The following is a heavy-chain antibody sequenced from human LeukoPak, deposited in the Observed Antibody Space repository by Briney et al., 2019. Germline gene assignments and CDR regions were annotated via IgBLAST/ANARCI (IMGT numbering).Heavy chain of an antibody. V-gene: IGHV3-43D*03. CDR2: ISWDGGST. D-gene: IGHD2/OR15-2a*01. J-gene: IGHJ6*03. Sequence: GGSLRLSCAASGFTFDDYAMHWVRHAPGKGLEWVSLISWDGGSTYYTDSVKGRFTISRDNSKNSLYLQMSSLRAEDTALDYCAKSGKVIDYYYDYIDVWGKGTTVTVSS. CDR3: AKSGKVIDYYYDYIDV. CDR1: GFTFDDYA.